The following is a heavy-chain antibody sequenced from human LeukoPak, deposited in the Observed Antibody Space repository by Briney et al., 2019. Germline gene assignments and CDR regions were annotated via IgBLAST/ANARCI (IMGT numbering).Heavy chain of an antibody. V-gene: IGHV5-51*03. J-gene: IGHJ5*02. CDR3: ARGRLGSSTNWGWFDP. CDR1: GYSFTTYW. Sequence: PGESLKISYKGSGYSFTTYWIGWVRQMPGKGLECMGIIYPGDSDTRYSPSFQGQVTISADKSISTAYLQWSSLKASDTAIYYCARGRLGSSTNWGWFDPWGQGTLVTVSS. CDR2: IYPGDSDT. D-gene: IGHD2-2*01.